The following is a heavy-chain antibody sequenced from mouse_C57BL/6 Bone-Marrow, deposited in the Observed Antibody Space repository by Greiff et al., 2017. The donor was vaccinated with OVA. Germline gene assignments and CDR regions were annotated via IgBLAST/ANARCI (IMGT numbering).Heavy chain of an antibody. J-gene: IGHJ2*01. D-gene: IGHD2-5*01. CDR3: TRESNHYFDY. V-gene: IGHV5-9-1*02. Sequence: EVKVVESGEGLVKPGGSLKLSCAASGFTFSSYAMSWVRQTPEKRLEWVAYISSGGDYIYYADTVKGRFTISSDNARNTLYLQMSSLKSEDTAMYYCTRESNHYFDYWGQGTTLTVSS. CDR2: ISSGGDYI. CDR1: GFTFSSYA.